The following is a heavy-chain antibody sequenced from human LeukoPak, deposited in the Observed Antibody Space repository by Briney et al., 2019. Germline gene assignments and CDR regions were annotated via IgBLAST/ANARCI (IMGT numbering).Heavy chain of an antibody. CDR3: ARHSSSWYHFDY. J-gene: IGHJ4*02. CDR1: GDSISSSSYY. V-gene: IGHV4-39*01. CDR2: IYYSGTT. Sequence: SETLSLTCTVSGDSISSSSYYWGWIRQPPGTGLEWIGSIYYSGTTYYNPSLKSRVTISVVTSKNQFSLNLSSVTAADTAVYYCARHSSSWYHFDYWGQGTLVTVSS. D-gene: IGHD6-13*01.